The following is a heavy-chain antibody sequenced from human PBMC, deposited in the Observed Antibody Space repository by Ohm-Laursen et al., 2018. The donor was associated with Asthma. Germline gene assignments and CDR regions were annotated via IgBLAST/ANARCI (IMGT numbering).Heavy chain of an antibody. J-gene: IGHJ3*02. D-gene: IGHD2-2*01. V-gene: IGHV4-30-4*01. CDR3: ARDVPVLAFDI. CDR2: IYYSGST. Sequence: TLSLTCAVSGGSISSGDYYWSWIRQPPGKGLEWIGYIYYSGSTYYNPSLKSRVTISVDTSKNQFSLKLSSVTAADTAVYYCARDVPVLAFDIWGQGTMVTVSS. CDR1: GGSISSGDYY.